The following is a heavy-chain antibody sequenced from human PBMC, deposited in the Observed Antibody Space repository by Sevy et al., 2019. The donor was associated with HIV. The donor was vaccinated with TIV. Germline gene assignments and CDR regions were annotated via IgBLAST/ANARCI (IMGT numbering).Heavy chain of an antibody. Sequence: GGSLRLSCAASGFTFSHHNMNWVRQAPGKGLEWISYISKSGSTTYFEDSVRGRFTISSDNAKNSLFLEMHSLTDEDTAVYYCAREENRELGTIPLDSWGRGIQVTVSS. D-gene: IGHD7-27*01. J-gene: IGHJ4*02. V-gene: IGHV3-48*02. CDR1: GFTFSHHN. CDR3: AREENRELGTIPLDS. CDR2: ISKSGSTT.